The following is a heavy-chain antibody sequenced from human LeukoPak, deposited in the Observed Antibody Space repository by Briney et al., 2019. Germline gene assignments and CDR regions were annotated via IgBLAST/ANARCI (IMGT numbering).Heavy chain of an antibody. CDR3: AREHSGLDY. J-gene: IGHJ4*02. CDR2: IYYSGST. CDR1: GGSISSGGYS. V-gene: IGHV4-30-4*07. D-gene: IGHD5-12*01. Sequence: PSETLSLTCAVSGGSISSGGYSWSWIRQPPGKGLEWIGYIYYSGSTYYNPSLKSRVTISVDTSKNQFSLKLSSVTAADTAVYYCAREHSGLDYWGQGTLVTVSS.